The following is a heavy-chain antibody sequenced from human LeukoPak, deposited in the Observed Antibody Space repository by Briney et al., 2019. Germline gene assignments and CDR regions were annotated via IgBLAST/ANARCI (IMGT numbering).Heavy chain of an antibody. CDR2: ISDGGDTT. J-gene: IGHJ4*02. CDR1: GFTFSNNG. CDR3: AKTQGFFDH. Sequence: GGSLRLSCAASGFTFSNNGMTWVRQAPGKGMEWVTGISDGGDTTYDAGSVKGRFTVSRDNSRNILYLQMNSLRAEDTAIYYCAKTQGFFDHWGQGSLVTVSS. V-gene: IGHV3-23*01.